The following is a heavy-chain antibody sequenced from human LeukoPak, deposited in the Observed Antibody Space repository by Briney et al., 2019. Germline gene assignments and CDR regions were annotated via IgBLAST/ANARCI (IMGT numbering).Heavy chain of an antibody. CDR3: AKGGDGA. V-gene: IGHV4-30-4*01. CDR1: GGSFSGYY. Sequence: PSETLSLTCAVYGGSFSGYYWSWIRQPPGKGLEWIGYIYYSGSTYYNPSLKSRVTISVDTSKNQFSLKLSSVTAADTAVYYCAKGGDGAWGQGTLVTVSS. CDR2: IYYSGST. J-gene: IGHJ5*02. D-gene: IGHD3-10*01.